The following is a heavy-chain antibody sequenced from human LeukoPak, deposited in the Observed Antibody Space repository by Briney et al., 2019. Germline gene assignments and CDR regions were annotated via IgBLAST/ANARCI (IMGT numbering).Heavy chain of an antibody. D-gene: IGHD2-8*02. Sequence: PSETLSLTCTVSGGSISSRNYYWSWIRQPPGKGLEWIGFIHYSGDTYYKPSLESRLTISLDTSKNLFSLNVNSVTAADTAVYFCASNYWSYYYNAMDVWGQGTTVTVSS. J-gene: IGHJ6*02. CDR3: ASNYWSYYYNAMDV. CDR1: GGSISSRNYY. CDR2: IHYSGDT. V-gene: IGHV4-30-4*01.